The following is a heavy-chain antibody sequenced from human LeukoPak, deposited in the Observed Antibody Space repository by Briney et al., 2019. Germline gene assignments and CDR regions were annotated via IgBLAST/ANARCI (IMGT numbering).Heavy chain of an antibody. J-gene: IGHJ5*02. CDR3: AKARTPSGWLRPMFDP. CDR1: GFSLDDYD. V-gene: IGHV3-20*04. D-gene: IGHD5-12*01. CDR2: NNWNGRTS. Sequence: GGSVRLSCAASGFSLDDYDMIWVRQAPGKGLEWVSGNNWNGRTSRYADSVKGRFTISRDNARNSLYLQMASLRAEDTALYYCAKARTPSGWLRPMFDPWGQGTLVTVSS.